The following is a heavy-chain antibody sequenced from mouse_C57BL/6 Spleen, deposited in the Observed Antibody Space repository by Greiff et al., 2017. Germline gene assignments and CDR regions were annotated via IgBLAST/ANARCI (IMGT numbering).Heavy chain of an antibody. CDR3: VSYSNGAMDY. CDR1: GFTFNTYA. D-gene: IGHD2-5*01. CDR2: IRSKSSNYAT. V-gene: IGHV10-3*01. J-gene: IGHJ4*01. Sequence: EVQRVESGGGLVQPKGSLKLSCAASGFTFNTYAMHWVRQAPGKGLEWVARIRSKSSNYATSYADSVKDRFTISRDDSQSMLYLQMNNLKTEDTAMYYCVSYSNGAMDYWGQGTSVTVSS.